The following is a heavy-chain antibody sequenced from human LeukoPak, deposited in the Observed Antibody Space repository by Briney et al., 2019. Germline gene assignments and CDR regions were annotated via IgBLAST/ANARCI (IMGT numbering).Heavy chain of an antibody. CDR2: ICHSGST. CDR3: ARGANYYDSSGYYSPNFDY. V-gene: IGHV4-38-2*02. J-gene: IGHJ4*02. Sequence: SETLSLTCTVSGYSISSGYYWGWIRQPPGKGLEWIGSICHSGSTDYNPSLKSRVTISVDTSKNQFSLKLSSVTAADTAVYYCARGANYYDSSGYYSPNFDYWGQGTLVTVSS. D-gene: IGHD3-22*01. CDR1: GYSISSGYY.